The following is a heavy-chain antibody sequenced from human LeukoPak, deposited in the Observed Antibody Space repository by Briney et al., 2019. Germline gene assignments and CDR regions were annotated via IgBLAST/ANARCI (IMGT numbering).Heavy chain of an antibody. CDR1: GFTFSDYA. V-gene: IGHV3-64*01. Sequence: AGGSLRLSCAASGFTFSDYAMHWVRQAPGKGLEYVSAISTDGRGTYHANSVKGRFTISRDNSKTTLYLQMGSLRVEDMAVYYCATYFDSSYGYWGQGTLVTVSS. CDR3: ATYFDSSYGY. D-gene: IGHD3-22*01. CDR2: ISTDGRGT. J-gene: IGHJ4*02.